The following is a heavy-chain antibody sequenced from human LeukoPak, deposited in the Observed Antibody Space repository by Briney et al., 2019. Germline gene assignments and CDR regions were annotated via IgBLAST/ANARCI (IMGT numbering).Heavy chain of an antibody. CDR3: VKAGLNADIILNS. D-gene: IGHD4-23*01. J-gene: IGHJ4*02. CDR2: IFGSGDNT. Sequence: GGSLRLSCAASGFTFSSYVMTWVRHAPGKGLEWVSAIFGSGDNTYYPDSVKGRFTISRDNSKNTLYLQMNGLRVEDTAVYYCVKAGLNADIILNSWGQGTLVTVSS. CDR1: GFTFSSYV. V-gene: IGHV3-23*01.